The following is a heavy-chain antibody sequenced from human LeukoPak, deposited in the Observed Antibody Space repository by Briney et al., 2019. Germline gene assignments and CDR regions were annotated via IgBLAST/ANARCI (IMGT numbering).Heavy chain of an antibody. J-gene: IGHJ4*02. Sequence: SETLSLTCTVAGGSISSRSYYWGWIRQPPGKGLEWIGTIYYSGSTYYNPSLKSRVTISVDTSKNQFSLKLSSVNAADTAVYYCARHDRSSTSCYADYWGQGTLVTVSS. D-gene: IGHD2-2*01. V-gene: IGHV4-39*01. CDR3: ARHDRSSTSCYADY. CDR2: IYYSGST. CDR1: GGSISSRSYY.